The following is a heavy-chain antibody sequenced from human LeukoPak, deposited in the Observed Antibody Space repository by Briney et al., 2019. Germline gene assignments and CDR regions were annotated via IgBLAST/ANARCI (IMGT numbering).Heavy chain of an antibody. V-gene: IGHV4-39*07. CDR1: GDSIRSTTFY. CDR3: AREKGVRGVTGFDY. CDR2: IYTSGST. Sequence: SETLSLTCTVSGDSIRSTTFYWGWIRQPPGKGLEWIGRIYTSGSTNYNPSLKSRVTISVDTSKNQFSLKLSSVTAADTAVYYCAREKGVRGVTGFDYWDQGTLVTVSS. D-gene: IGHD3-10*01. J-gene: IGHJ4*02.